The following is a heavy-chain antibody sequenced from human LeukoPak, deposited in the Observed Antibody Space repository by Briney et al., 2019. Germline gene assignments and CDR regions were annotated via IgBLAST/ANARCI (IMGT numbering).Heavy chain of an antibody. CDR3: AKVKNDILTGYYPYYFDY. CDR2: ISGSGTE. D-gene: IGHD3-9*01. J-gene: IGHJ4*02. CDR1: GFTFNDYF. Sequence: GGSLRLSCAASGFTFNDYFMTWIRQAPGKGLEWVSYISGSGTEYYADSVRGRFTISRDNAQNSLYLQMNSLRAEDTAVYYCAKVKNDILTGYYPYYFDYWGQGTLVTVSS. V-gene: IGHV3-11*01.